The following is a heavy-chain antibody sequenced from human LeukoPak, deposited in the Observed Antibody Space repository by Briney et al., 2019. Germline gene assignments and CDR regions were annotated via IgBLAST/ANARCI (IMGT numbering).Heavy chain of an antibody. V-gene: IGHV3-49*03. D-gene: IGHD2-2*01. CDR1: GFTFSDYY. CDR2: IRSRSCGGTT. CDR3: TRSCSSTSCFGGGHNWFDP. J-gene: IGHJ5*02. Sequence: GGSLRLSCAASGFTFSDYYMSWIRQAPGKGLEWVGFIRSRSCGGTTEYAASVKGRFTISRDDSKTIAYLQMNSLKTEDTAVYYCTRSCSSTSCFGGGHNWFDPWGQGTLVTVSS.